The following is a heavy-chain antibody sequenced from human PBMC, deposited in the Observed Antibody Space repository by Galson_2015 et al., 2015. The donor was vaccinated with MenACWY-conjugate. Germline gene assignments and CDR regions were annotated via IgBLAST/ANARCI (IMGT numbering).Heavy chain of an antibody. V-gene: IGHV3-23*01. J-gene: IGHJ6*03. CDR2: IPGNGGST. CDR1: GFTFSNYT. D-gene: IGHD2-15*01. CDR3: AKDRDIYCSGGSCYFLGDYYMDV. Sequence: LRLSCAASGFTFSNYTMTWVRQAPGKGLEWVSAIPGNGGSTYYADSVKGRFTISRDNSKNTLYMQMNSLRAEDTAVYYCAKDRDIYCSGGSCYFLGDYYMDVWGKGTTVTVSS.